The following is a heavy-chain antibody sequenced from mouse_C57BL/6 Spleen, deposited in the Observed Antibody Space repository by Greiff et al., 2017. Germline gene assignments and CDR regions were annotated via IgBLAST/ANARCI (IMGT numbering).Heavy chain of an antibody. CDR3: ARASYGGFAY. V-gene: IGHV5-9*01. J-gene: IGHJ3*01. D-gene: IGHD1-1*01. CDR2: ISGGGGNT. Sequence: DVQLVESGGGLVKPGGSLKLSCAASGFTFSSYTMSWVRQTPEKRLEWVATISGGGGNTYSQDSVKGRFTFSRDNAKNTLYLQMSSLRSEDTALDYCARASYGGFAYWGQGTLVTVSS. CDR1: GFTFSSYT.